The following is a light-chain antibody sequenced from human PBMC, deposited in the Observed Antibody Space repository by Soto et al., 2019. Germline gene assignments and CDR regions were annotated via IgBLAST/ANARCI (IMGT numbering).Light chain of an antibody. Sequence: EVVLTQSPGTLPLSPGERATLSCRASQSVSGSDLAWYQQKPGQAPRLLISGVSNRATGTPDRFSGSGSGTDFTLTISSLEPEDFAVFYCHQYGISPPTFGPGTKVDIK. CDR1: QSVSGSD. CDR3: HQYGISPPT. V-gene: IGKV3-20*01. CDR2: GVS. J-gene: IGKJ1*01.